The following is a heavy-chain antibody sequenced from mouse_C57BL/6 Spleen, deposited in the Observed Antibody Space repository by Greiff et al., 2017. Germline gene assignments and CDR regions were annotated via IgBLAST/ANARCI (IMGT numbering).Heavy chain of an antibody. CDR2: INPNNGGT. CDR3: ARYDGYYYAMDY. D-gene: IGHD2-2*01. Sequence: VQLQQSGPELVKPGASVKIPCKASGYTFTDYNMDWVKQSHGKSLEWIGDINPNNGGTIYNQKFKGKATLTVDKYSRTAYMELRSLTSEDTAVYYCARYDGYYYAMDYWGQGTSVTVSS. J-gene: IGHJ4*01. CDR1: GYTFTDYN. V-gene: IGHV1-18*01.